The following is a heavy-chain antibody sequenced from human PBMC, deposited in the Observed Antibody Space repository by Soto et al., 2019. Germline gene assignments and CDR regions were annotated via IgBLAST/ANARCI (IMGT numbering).Heavy chain of an antibody. CDR3: AKQGGKYGIRSFDP. J-gene: IGHJ5*02. Sequence: SETLSLTCTVSGDPINNYYWSWIRQPPGKGLECIGYIYYSGNTKYNPSLKSRVTISVDTSKNQFSLRLTSVTAADTAVYYCAKQGGKYGIRSFDPWGQGTLVTVSS. CDR1: GDPINNYY. V-gene: IGHV4-59*08. D-gene: IGHD1-1*01. CDR2: IYYSGNT.